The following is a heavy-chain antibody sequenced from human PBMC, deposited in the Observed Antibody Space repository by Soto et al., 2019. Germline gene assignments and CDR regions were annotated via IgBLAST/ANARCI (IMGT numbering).Heavy chain of an antibody. D-gene: IGHD5-18*01. CDR1: GYTFTSYG. CDR2: ISAYNGNT. Sequence: GASVKVSCKASGYTFTSYGISWVRQAPGQGLEWMGWISAYNGNTNYAQKLQGRVTMTTDTSTSTAYMELRSLRSDDTAVYYCARDHTWIQLWTTLYYFDYWGQGTLVTVSS. J-gene: IGHJ4*02. CDR3: ARDHTWIQLWTTLYYFDY. V-gene: IGHV1-18*01.